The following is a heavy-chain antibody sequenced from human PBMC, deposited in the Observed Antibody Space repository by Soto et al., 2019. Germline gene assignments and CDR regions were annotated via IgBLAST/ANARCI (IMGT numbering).Heavy chain of an antibody. CDR1: GADINTYS. J-gene: IGHJ6*02. V-gene: IGHV4-4*07. CDR2: IYTSASI. Sequence: KASETLSLTCSVSGADINTYSWTWIRQPVGKGLEWIGRIYTSASINYNPSLKGRVTLSVDTSTNQVSLRLASVTAADTAIYYCARDREAGYNFYYGMDVWGQGTTVTVSS. CDR3: ARDREAGYNFYYGMDV. D-gene: IGHD6-19*01.